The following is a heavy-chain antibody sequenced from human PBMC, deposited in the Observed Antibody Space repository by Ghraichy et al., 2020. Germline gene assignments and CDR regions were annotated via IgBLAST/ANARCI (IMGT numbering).Heavy chain of an antibody. J-gene: IGHJ3*02. D-gene: IGHD5-18*01. CDR3: ARRRELWSAAEGDAFDM. V-gene: IGHV4-34*01. CDR2: INPTTVIT. CDR1: VGSFSGYY. Sequence: SETLSLTCAVYVGSFSGYYWSWIRQPPGKGLEWIGEINPTTVITNNSPSLKSRLTMLVDTSKNQFSLKLKSVTAADTAVYYCARRRELWSAAEGDAFDMWGQGTMVTVSS.